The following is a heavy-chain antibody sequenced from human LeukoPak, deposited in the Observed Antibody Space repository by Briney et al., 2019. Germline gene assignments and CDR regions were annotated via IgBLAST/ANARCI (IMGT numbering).Heavy chain of an antibody. CDR3: ARESPGVDRGLDY. D-gene: IGHD2-15*01. V-gene: IGHV4-4*07. CDR2: IYTSGST. Sequence: PSETLSLTCNVSGGSISSYYWSWIRQPAGKGLERIGRIYTSGSTDYNPSLKSRVTMSVDTSKNQFSLKLTSVTAADTAVYYCARESPGVDRGLDYWGQGTLVTVSS. CDR1: GGSISSYY. J-gene: IGHJ4*02.